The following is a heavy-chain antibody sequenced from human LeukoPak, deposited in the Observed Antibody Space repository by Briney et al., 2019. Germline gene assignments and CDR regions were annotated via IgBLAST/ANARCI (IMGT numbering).Heavy chain of an antibody. V-gene: IGHV1-18*01. J-gene: IGHJ4*02. Sequence: ASVKVSCKASGYTFTSYGISWVRQAPGQGLEWMGLISAYNGNTNYAQKLQGRVTMTTDTSTSTAYMELRSLRSDDTAVYYCARDEYCSGGSCSHSIDYWGQGTLVTVSS. D-gene: IGHD2-15*01. CDR2: ISAYNGNT. CDR1: GYTFTSYG. CDR3: ARDEYCSGGSCSHSIDY.